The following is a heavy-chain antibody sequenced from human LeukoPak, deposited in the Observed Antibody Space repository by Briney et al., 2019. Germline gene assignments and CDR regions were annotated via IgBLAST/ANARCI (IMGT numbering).Heavy chain of an antibody. D-gene: IGHD1-26*01. CDR1: GFTFSSYA. Sequence: GGSLRLSCAASGFTFSSYAMHWVRQAPWKGLEWVSSISSSSSYIYYADSVKGRFTISRDNAKNSLYLQMNSLRAEDTAVYYCAREAASGSYYRTFDYWGQGTLVTVSS. CDR3: AREAASGSYYRTFDY. V-gene: IGHV3-21*01. J-gene: IGHJ4*02. CDR2: ISSSSSYI.